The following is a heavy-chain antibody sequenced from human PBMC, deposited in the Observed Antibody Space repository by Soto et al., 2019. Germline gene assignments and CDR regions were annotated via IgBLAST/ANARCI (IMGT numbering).Heavy chain of an antibody. J-gene: IGHJ4*02. CDR3: AKLPPHDFWSGYPYFDY. CDR2: ISGSDGST. D-gene: IGHD3-3*01. CDR1: GFTFSSYA. Sequence: VQLLESGGGLVQPGGSLRLSCAASGFTFSSYAMSWVRQAPGKGLEWVSAISGSDGSTYYADSVKGRFTVSRDNSKNTLYLQMNSLRAEDTAVYYCAKLPPHDFWSGYPYFDYWGQGPLVTVSP. V-gene: IGHV3-23*01.